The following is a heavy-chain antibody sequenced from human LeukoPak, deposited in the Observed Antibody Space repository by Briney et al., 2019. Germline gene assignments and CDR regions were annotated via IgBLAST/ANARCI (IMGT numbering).Heavy chain of an antibody. Sequence: GGSLRLSCAASGFTFSTYAMHWVRQAPGKGLEYVSAITGNGGSTYYADSVKGRFTISRDNSKNTLYLQMGSLRAEDMAVYYCARIWQWLALDYWGQGTLVTVSS. CDR1: GFTFSTYA. V-gene: IGHV3-64*02. CDR2: ITGNGGST. CDR3: ARIWQWLALDY. D-gene: IGHD6-19*01. J-gene: IGHJ4*02.